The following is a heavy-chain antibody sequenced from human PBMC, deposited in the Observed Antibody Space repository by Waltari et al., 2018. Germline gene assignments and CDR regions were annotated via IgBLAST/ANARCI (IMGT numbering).Heavy chain of an antibody. V-gene: IGHV4-38-2*01. J-gene: IGHJ4*02. CDR1: GYSISRGYY. D-gene: IGHD6-19*01. CDR3: ARGVPLGYSSGWYGGGFDY. Sequence: QVQLQESGPGLVKPSETLSLTCAVPGYSISRGYYWGWNRQPPGKGLEWIGSIYHSGGTYYNPSLKSRVTISVDTSKNQFSLKLSSVTGADTAVYYCARGVPLGYSSGWYGGGFDYWGQGTLVTVSS. CDR2: IYHSGGT.